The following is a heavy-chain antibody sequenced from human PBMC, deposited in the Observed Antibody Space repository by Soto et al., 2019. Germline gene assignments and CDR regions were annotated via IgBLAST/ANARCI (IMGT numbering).Heavy chain of an antibody. V-gene: IGHV3-30*18. CDR2: ISYDGSNK. CDR1: GFTFSSYG. J-gene: IGHJ4*02. CDR3: AKDKSPKKPTGGGDY. Sequence: QVQLVESGGGVVQPGRSLRLSCAASGFTFSSYGMHWVRQAPGKGLEWVAVISYDGSNKYYADSVKGRFTISRDNSKNTLYLQMNSLRAEDTAVYYCAKDKSPKKPTGGGDYWGQGTLVTVSS. D-gene: IGHD2-8*02.